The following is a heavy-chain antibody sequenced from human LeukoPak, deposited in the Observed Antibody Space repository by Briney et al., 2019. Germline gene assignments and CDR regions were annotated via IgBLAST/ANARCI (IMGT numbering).Heavy chain of an antibody. D-gene: IGHD3-3*01. CDR3: ARAGITIFGVGSRGAFDI. Sequence: GGSLRLSCAASGFTFSSYSMNWVRQAPGKGLEWVSSISSSSSYIYYADSVKGRFTISRDNAKNSLYLQMNSLRAEDTAAYYCARAGITIFGVGSRGAFDIWGQGTMVTVSS. V-gene: IGHV3-21*01. CDR1: GFTFSSYS. J-gene: IGHJ3*02. CDR2: ISSSSSYI.